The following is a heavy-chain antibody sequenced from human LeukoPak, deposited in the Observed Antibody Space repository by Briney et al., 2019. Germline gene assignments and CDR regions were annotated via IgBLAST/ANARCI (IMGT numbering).Heavy chain of an antibody. CDR3: ARAGYSDSFDY. J-gene: IGHJ4*02. D-gene: IGHD3-22*01. CDR2: IYYSGST. V-gene: IGHV4-59*01. Sequence: PSETLSLTCTVFGGSISSYYWSWIRQPPGKGLEWIGYIYYSGSTNYNPSLKSRVTISVDTSKNQFSLKLSSVTAADTAVYYCARAGYSDSFDYWGQGTLVTVSS. CDR1: GGSISSYY.